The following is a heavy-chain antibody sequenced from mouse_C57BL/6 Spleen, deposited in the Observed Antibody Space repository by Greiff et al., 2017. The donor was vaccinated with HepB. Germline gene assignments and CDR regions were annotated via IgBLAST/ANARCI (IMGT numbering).Heavy chain of an antibody. D-gene: IGHD1-1*01. CDR2: IYPGDGDT. J-gene: IGHJ2*01. CDR3: ARNFITTVVAPYYFDY. Sequence: VQLQQSGPELVKPGASVKISCKASGYAFSSSWMNWVKQRPGKGLEWIGRIYPGDGDTNYNGKFKGKATLTADKSSSTAYMQLSSLTSEDSAVYFCARNFITTVVAPYYFDYWGQGTTLTVSS. V-gene: IGHV1-82*01. CDR1: GYAFSSSW.